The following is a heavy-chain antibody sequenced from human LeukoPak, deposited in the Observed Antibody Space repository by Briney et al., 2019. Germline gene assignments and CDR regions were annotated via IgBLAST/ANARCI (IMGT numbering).Heavy chain of an antibody. CDR3: ATDSLDWNDGRSFAY. V-gene: IGHV1-24*01. CDR1: GYTFTELS. Sequence: ASVKVSCKVSGYTFTELSMHWVRQAPGKGLECMGGFDPEDGETIYAQKFQGRVTMTEDTSTDTAYMELSSLRSEDTAVYYCATDSLDWNDGRSFAYWGQGTLVTVSS. CDR2: FDPEDGET. J-gene: IGHJ4*02. D-gene: IGHD1-1*01.